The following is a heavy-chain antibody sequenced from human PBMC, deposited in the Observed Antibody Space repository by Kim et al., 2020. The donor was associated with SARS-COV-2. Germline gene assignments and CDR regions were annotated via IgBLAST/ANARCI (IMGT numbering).Heavy chain of an antibody. CDR3: ARVHFTSYDSFWGTYRPTWFDP. Sequence: SETLSLTCTVSGDSINFYYWTWIRQPPGKGLEWIGYIYYDGSTNYNPSLKSRVTISVDMSKNQFSLKLSSVTAADTAVYYCARVHFTSYDSFWGTYRPTWFDPWGQGTLITVSS. J-gene: IGHJ5*02. CDR1: GDSINFYY. D-gene: IGHD3-16*02. V-gene: IGHV4-59*13. CDR2: IYYDGST.